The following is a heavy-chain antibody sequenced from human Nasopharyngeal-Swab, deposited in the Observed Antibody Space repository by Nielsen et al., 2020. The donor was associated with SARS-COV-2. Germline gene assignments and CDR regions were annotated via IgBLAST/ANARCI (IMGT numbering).Heavy chain of an antibody. J-gene: IGHJ4*02. CDR3: ARGRIAG. CDR1: VFTFSSYA. V-gene: IGHV3-30-3*01. CDR2: ISYDGSNK. D-gene: IGHD6-13*01. Sequence: GGSLRLSCAASVFTFSSYAMHWVRQAPGKGLEWVAVISYDGSNKYYADSVKGRFTISRDNSKNTLYLQMNSLRAEDTAVYYCARGRIAGWGQGTLVTVSS.